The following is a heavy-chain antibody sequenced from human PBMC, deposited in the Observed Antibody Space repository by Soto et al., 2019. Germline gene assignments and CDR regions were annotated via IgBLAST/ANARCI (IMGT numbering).Heavy chain of an antibody. CDR2: ISGSGGST. J-gene: IGHJ6*02. CDR3: AKVIGIAAARSFYYYGMGV. D-gene: IGHD6-13*01. CDR1: GFTFSSYA. V-gene: IGHV3-23*01. Sequence: GGSLRLSCAASGFTFSSYAMSWVRQAPGKGLEWVSAISGSGGSTYYADSVKGRFTISRDNSKNTLYLQMNSLRAEDTAVYYCAKVIGIAAARSFYYYGMGVWGQGTTVTVSS.